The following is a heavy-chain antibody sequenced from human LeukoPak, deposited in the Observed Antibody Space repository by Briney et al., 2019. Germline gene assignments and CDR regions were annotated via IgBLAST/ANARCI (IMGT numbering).Heavy chain of an antibody. V-gene: IGHV6-1*01. CDR3: VRETSHFDC. Sequence: SQTLSLTCVISGDSVSSNSAAWNWIRQSPSRGLEWLGRTYERSKWYNAYAVSVKSRITINPDTSKNKFFLQLNSVPPEDTAVYYCVRETSHFDCWGQGTLVTVSS. J-gene: IGHJ4*02. CDR2: TYERSKWYN. CDR1: GDSVSSNSAA.